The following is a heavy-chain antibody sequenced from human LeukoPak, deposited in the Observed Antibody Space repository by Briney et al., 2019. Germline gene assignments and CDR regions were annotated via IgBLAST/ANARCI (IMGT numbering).Heavy chain of an antibody. D-gene: IGHD4-11*01. CDR3: AKDLGYYSSYYYGMDV. CDR2: ISYGGRSK. V-gene: IGHV3-30*18. Sequence: TGGSLRLSCAASGFTFSSSGMHWVRQAPGKGREWVAVISYGGRSKYYGDSVKGRFTISTDNSKNTLYLQMNSLTAEASAVYYCAKDLGYYSSYYYGMDVWGQGTTVTVSS. CDR1: GFTFSSSG. J-gene: IGHJ6*02.